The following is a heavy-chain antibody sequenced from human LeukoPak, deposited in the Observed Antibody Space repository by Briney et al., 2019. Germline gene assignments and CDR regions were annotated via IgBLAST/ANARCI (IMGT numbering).Heavy chain of an antibody. J-gene: IGHJ6*02. CDR1: GGTFSSYT. D-gene: IGHD2-15*01. CDR2: TIPILGIA. Sequence: AASVKVSCKASGGTFSSYTIGWVRQAPGQGLEWMGRTIPILGIANYAQKFQGRVTITADKSTSTAYMELSSLRSEDTAVYYCARDSIVVVVAATGSYYGMDVWGQGTTVTVSS. V-gene: IGHV1-69*04. CDR3: ARDSIVVVVAATGSYYGMDV.